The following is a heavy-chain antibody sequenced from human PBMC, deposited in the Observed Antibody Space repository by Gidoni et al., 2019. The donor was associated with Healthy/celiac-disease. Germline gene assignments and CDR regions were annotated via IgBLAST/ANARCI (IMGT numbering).Heavy chain of an antibody. D-gene: IGHD1-7*01. V-gene: IGHV4-61*02. CDR1: GGSISSGSYY. CDR3: AREAGTPWYNWNYENAFDI. J-gene: IGHJ3*02. CDR2: IYTSGST. Sequence: QVQLQESGPGLVKPSQTLSLTCTVSGGSISSGSYYWSWIRQPAGKGLEWIGRIYTSGSTNYNPSLKSRVTISVDTSKNQFSLKLSSVTAADTAVYYCAREAGTPWYNWNYENAFDIWGQGTMVTVSS.